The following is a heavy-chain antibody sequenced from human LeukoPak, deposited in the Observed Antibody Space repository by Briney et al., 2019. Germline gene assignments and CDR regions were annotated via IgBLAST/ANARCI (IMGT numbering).Heavy chain of an antibody. J-gene: IGHJ6*03. Sequence: SVKVSCKASGGTFSSYAISWVRQALRQGLEWMGGIIPIFGTANYAQKFQGRVTITTDESTSTAYMELSSLRSEDTAVYYCARDVGEIAVAGDYYYYYMDVWGKGTTVTVSS. CDR2: IIPIFGTA. CDR1: GGTFSSYA. V-gene: IGHV1-69*05. D-gene: IGHD6-19*01. CDR3: ARDVGEIAVAGDYYYYYMDV.